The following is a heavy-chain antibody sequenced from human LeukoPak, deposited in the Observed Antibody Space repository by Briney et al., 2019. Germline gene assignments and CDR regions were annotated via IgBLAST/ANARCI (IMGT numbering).Heavy chain of an antibody. CDR3: ARGRSDGMDV. J-gene: IGHJ6*02. CDR2: INHSGST. Sequence: PSETLSLTCAVYGGSFSGYYWCWIRQPPGKGLEWIGEINHSGSTNYNPSLKSRVTISVDTSKNQFSLKLSSVTAADTAVYYCARGRSDGMDVWGQGTTVTVSS. V-gene: IGHV4-34*01. CDR1: GGSFSGYY.